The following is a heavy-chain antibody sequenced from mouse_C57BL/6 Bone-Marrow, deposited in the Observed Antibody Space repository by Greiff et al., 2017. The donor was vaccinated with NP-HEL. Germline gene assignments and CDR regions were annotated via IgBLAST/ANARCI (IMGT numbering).Heavy chain of an antibody. J-gene: IGHJ2*01. CDR2: IDPENGDT. CDR1: GFNIKDDY. CDR3: TTSGTPVDY. V-gene: IGHV14-4*01. D-gene: IGHD4-1*01. Sequence: EVQLQQSGAELVRPGASVKLSCTASGFNIKDDYMHWVKQRPEQGLEWIGWIDPENGDTEYASKFQGKATITADTSSNTAYLQLSSLTSEDTAVYYCTTSGTPVDYWGQGTTLTVSS.